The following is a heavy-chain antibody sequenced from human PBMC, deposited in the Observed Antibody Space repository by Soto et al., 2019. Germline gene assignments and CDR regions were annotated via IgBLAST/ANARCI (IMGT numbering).Heavy chain of an antibody. J-gene: IGHJ1*01. CDR1: GFTFSSYA. Sequence: GGSLRLSCAASGFTFSSYAMSWVRQAPGKGLEWVSAISGSGGSTYYADSVKGRFTISRDNSKNTLYLQMNSLRAEDTVVYYCAKDGPGDIVVVVAATAEYFQHWGQGTLVTVSS. CDR3: AKDGPGDIVVVVAATAEYFQH. V-gene: IGHV3-23*01. D-gene: IGHD2-15*01. CDR2: ISGSGGST.